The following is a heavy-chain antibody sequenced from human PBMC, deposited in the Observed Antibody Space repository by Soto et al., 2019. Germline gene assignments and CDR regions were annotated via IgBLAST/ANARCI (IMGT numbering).Heavy chain of an antibody. CDR1: GFSFSSYG. J-gene: IGHJ4*02. Sequence: PVGSLRHSCAASGFSFSSYGMHWVRQAPGKGLEWVSVIYSGGSTYYADSVKGRFTISRDNSKNTLYLQMNSLRAEDTAVYYCAKRSSSSTFDYWGQGTLVTVSS. D-gene: IGHD6-6*01. CDR2: IYSGGST. V-gene: IGHV3-NL1*01. CDR3: AKRSSSSTFDY.